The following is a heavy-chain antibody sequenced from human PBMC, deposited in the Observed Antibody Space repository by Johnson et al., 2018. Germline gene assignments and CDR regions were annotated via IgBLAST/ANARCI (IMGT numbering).Heavy chain of an antibody. Sequence: EVQLVESGGIVVQPGGSLRLSCAASGFTFGDYTMHWVRQAPGKGLEWVSLITWDGGSTYYADSVKGRFTISRDNSKNSLYLQMNSLRTEDTALYYCAKDQTYYHDRSGQTRTYYYYDGVDVWGQGTTVTVSS. J-gene: IGHJ6*02. CDR2: ITWDGGST. V-gene: IGHV3-43*01. D-gene: IGHD3-22*01. CDR1: GFTFGDYT. CDR3: AKDQTYYHDRSGQTRTYYYYDGVDV.